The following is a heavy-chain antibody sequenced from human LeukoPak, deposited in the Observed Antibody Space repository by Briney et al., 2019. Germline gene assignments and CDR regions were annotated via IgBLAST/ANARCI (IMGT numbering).Heavy chain of an antibody. CDR2: IYHSGST. Sequence: PSETLSLTCTVSGYSISSGYYWGWIRQPPGKGLEWIGSIYHSGSTYYNPSLKSRVTISVDTSKNQFSLKLSSVTAADTAVYYCARASLGVVIGSSTNWFDPWGQGTLVTVSS. D-gene: IGHD3-3*01. CDR3: ARASLGVVIGSSTNWFDP. V-gene: IGHV4-38-2*02. J-gene: IGHJ5*02. CDR1: GYSISSGYY.